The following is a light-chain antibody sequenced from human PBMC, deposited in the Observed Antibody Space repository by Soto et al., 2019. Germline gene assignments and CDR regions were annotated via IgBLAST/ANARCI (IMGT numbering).Light chain of an antibody. CDR3: QKSYSTLWT. J-gene: IGKJ1*01. CDR2: WAS. V-gene: IGKV4-1*01. CDR1: QSVLYSSNNKNY. Sequence: DIVMTQSPDSLAVSLGERATINCKSSQSVLYSSNNKNYLAWYQQKPGQPPKLLIYWASTRECGIPDRFSGSGSGREFTLTISSLQAEDVAVYYCQKSYSTLWTFAQGTKVEIK.